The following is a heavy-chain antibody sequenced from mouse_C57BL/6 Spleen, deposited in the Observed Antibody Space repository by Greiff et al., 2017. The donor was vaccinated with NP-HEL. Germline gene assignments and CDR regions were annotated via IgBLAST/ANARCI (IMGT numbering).Heavy chain of an antibody. CDR3: ASLWDEGFAY. Sequence: EVQRVESGGGLVKPGGSLKLSCAASGFTFSSYAMSWVRQTPEKRLEWVATISDGGSYTYYPDNVKGRFTISRDNAKNNLYLQMSHLKSEDTAMYYCASLWDEGFAYWGQGTLVTVSA. V-gene: IGHV5-4*01. J-gene: IGHJ3*01. CDR1: GFTFSSYA. D-gene: IGHD4-1*01. CDR2: ISDGGSYT.